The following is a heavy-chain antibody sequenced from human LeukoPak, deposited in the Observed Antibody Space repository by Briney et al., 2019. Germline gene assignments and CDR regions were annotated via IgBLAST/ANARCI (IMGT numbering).Heavy chain of an antibody. CDR1: GYTFTSYD. V-gene: IGHV1-8*01. J-gene: IGHJ5*02. CDR3: ARASRSEGWFDP. CDR2: MNPNSGNT. Sequence: ASVKVSCKASGYTFTSYDINWVRQATGQGLEWMGWMNPNSGNTGYAQKFQGRVTMSRNTSISTAYMELSSLRSEDMAVYYCARASRSEGWFDPWGQGTLVTVSS.